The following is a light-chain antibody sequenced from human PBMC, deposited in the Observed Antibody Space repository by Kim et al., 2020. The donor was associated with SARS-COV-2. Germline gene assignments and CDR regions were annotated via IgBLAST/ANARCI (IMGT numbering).Light chain of an antibody. CDR3: QQSYITPFT. CDR2: AAS. CDR1: QSNSSH. Sequence: ASVGDRYTITCRTTQSNSSHLNWDQQKPGRAPKLLISAASTLQGGVPSRFSGSGSETDFTLTISSLQPDDFATYFCQQSYITPFTFGPGTKVDIK. V-gene: IGKV1-39*01. J-gene: IGKJ3*01.